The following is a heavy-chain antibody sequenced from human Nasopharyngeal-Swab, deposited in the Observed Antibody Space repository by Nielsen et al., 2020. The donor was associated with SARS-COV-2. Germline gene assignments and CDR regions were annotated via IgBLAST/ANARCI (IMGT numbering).Heavy chain of an antibody. J-gene: IGHJ6*02. CDR2: INPSGGST. V-gene: IGHV1-46*01. CDR3: AREIVGASYYYYGMDV. D-gene: IGHD1-26*01. Sequence: VRQMPGKGFEWMGIINPSGGSTSYAQKFQGRVTMTRDTSTSTVYMGLSSLRSEDTAVYYCAREIVGASYYYYGMDVWGQGTTVTVSS.